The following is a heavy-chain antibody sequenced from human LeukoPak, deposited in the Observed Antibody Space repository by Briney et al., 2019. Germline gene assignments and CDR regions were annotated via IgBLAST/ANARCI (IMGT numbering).Heavy chain of an antibody. V-gene: IGHV4-59*01. D-gene: IGHD3-10*01. Sequence: SETLSLTCTVSGGSISSYYWSWIRQLPGKGLEWIGYIYYSGSTNYNPSLKSRVTISVDTSKNQFSLKLSSVTAADTAVYYCARDSSHGSGSYNYWGQGTLVTVSS. CDR1: GGSISSYY. J-gene: IGHJ4*02. CDR2: IYYSGST. CDR3: ARDSSHGSGSYNY.